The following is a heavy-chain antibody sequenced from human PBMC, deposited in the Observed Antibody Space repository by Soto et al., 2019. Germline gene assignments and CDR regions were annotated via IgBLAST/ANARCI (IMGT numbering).Heavy chain of an antibody. D-gene: IGHD6-19*01. J-gene: IGHJ4*02. CDR1: GFTFSSYG. Sequence: GGSLRLSCAASGFTFSSYGMHWVRQAPGKGLEWVAVISYDGSNKYYADSVKGRFTISRDNSKNTLYLQMNSLRAEDTAVYYCSGSGWHTFDYWGQGTLVTVSS. V-gene: IGHV3-30*03. CDR3: SGSGWHTFDY. CDR2: ISYDGSNK.